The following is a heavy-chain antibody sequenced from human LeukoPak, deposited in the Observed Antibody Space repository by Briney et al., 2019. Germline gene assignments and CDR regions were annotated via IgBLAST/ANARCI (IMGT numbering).Heavy chain of an antibody. CDR3: ARTVSSSWGFFDS. Sequence: GGALRLSCAASGFMFRTYGMHWVRQAPGKGLGGVAFVRDDGSTKYYGDPVKGRFTISRDNSKSTLYLQMNSLRAEDTAVYFCARTVSSSWGFFDSWGQGTLVTVSS. CDR2: VRDDGSTK. CDR1: GFMFRTYG. D-gene: IGHD6-6*01. J-gene: IGHJ4*02. V-gene: IGHV3-30*02.